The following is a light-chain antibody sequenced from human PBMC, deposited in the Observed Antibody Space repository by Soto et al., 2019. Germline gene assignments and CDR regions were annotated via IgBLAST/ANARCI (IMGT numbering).Light chain of an antibody. J-gene: IGLJ1*01. V-gene: IGLV2-14*01. CDR1: SSDVGGYNY. CDR3: SSYTSTNTPVV. CDR2: EVS. Sequence: QSALTQPASVSGSHGQSITISCIGTSSDVGGYNYVSWYQQHPGKVPKLMVYEVSNRPAGVSYRISGSKSGNTASLKNAGLQPEDEADYYCSSYTSTNTPVVFGTGTKLTVL.